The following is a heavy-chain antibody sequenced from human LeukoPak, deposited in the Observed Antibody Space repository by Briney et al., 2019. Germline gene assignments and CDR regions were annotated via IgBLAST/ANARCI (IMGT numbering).Heavy chain of an antibody. Sequence: ASVKVSCKASGGTFSSYAISWVRQAPGQGLEWMGRIIPILGIANYAQKFQGRVMITADKSTSTAYMELSSLRSEDTAVYYCARDQSPYGDYSFGYWGQGTLVTVSS. CDR2: IIPILGIA. CDR3: ARDQSPYGDYSFGY. J-gene: IGHJ4*02. CDR1: GGTFSSYA. V-gene: IGHV1-69*04. D-gene: IGHD4-17*01.